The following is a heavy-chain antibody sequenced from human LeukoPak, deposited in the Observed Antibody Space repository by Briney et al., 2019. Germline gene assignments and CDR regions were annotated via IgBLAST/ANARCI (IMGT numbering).Heavy chain of an antibody. CDR3: ARSASSGRIAYYFDS. Sequence: PGRSLRLSCAASGFTFSTYPMHWVRQAPGKGLEWVAVISYDGHDKYYPDSVKGRFTISRDNSKNTLYLQMNSLRAEDTAVYYCARSASSGRIAYYFDSWATESWSPSPQ. D-gene: IGHD6-19*01. V-gene: IGHV3-30*04. CDR2: ISYDGHDK. CDR1: GFTFSTYP. J-gene: IGHJ4*01.